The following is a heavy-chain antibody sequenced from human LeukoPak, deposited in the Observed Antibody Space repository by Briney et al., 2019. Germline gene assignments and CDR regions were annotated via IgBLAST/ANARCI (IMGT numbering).Heavy chain of an antibody. CDR2: ISYDGSNK. CDR1: GFTFSSYG. V-gene: IGHV3-30*03. D-gene: IGHD6-13*01. CDR3: ARETYSSSWYRDYHHYMDV. J-gene: IGHJ6*03. Sequence: GGSLRLSCAASGFTFSSYGMHWVRQAPGKGLEWVAVISYDGSNKYYADSVKGRFTISRDNSKNTLYLQMNSLRAEDTAVYYCARETYSSSWYRDYHHYMDVWGKGTTVTVSS.